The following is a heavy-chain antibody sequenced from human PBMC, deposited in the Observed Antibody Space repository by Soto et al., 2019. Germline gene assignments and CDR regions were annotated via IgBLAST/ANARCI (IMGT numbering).Heavy chain of an antibody. CDR1: GGSFSGYS. D-gene: IGHD2-8*01. CDR3: ARDVMANNRYHWYFDL. V-gene: IGHV4-34*01. J-gene: IGHJ2*01. CDR2: ITHSGGT. Sequence: QVQLQQWGAGLLKPSETLSLTCAVYGGSFSGYSWSWIRQPPGKGLEWIGEITHSGGTNYNPSLKSRVTISVDTSKSQFSLKLSSVTAADTAVYYCARDVMANNRYHWYFDLWGRGTLVTVSS.